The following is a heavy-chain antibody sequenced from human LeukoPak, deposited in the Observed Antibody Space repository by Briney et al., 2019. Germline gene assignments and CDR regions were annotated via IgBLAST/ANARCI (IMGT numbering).Heavy chain of an antibody. D-gene: IGHD4-17*01. Sequence: ASVKVSCKASGYTFTSYDINWVRQATGQGLEWMGWMNPNSGNTSYAQKFQGRVTMTRNTSISTAYMELSSLRSEDTAVYYCATRRRGDYIPLFHYYMDVWGKGTTVTVSS. V-gene: IGHV1-8*01. J-gene: IGHJ6*03. CDR2: MNPNSGNT. CDR3: ATRRRGDYIPLFHYYMDV. CDR1: GYTFTSYD.